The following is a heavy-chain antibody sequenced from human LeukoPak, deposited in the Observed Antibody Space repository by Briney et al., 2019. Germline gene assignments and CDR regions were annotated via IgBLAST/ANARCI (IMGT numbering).Heavy chain of an antibody. Sequence: SQTLSLTCATSGDSVSSNSAAWNWIRQSPSRGLEWLGRTYYRSKWYNDYAVSVRSRITINTDTPKNQFSLQLNSVTPEDTAVYYCATGIAAAGTFDYWGQGTLVTVSS. CDR3: ATGIAAAGTFDY. CDR1: GDSVSSNSAA. V-gene: IGHV6-1*01. J-gene: IGHJ4*02. D-gene: IGHD6-13*01. CDR2: TYYRSKWYN.